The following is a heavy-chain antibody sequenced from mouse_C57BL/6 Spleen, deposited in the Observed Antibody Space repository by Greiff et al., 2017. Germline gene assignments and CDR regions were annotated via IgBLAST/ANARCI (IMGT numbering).Heavy chain of an antibody. J-gene: IGHJ2*01. V-gene: IGHV7-3*01. D-gene: IGHD6-1*01. CDR1: GFTFTDYY. CDR3: SRCALSDFDY. Sequence: EVKLMESGGGLVQPGGSLRLSCAASGFTFTDYYMSWVRQPPGKALEWLGFIRNKANGYTTEYSASVKGRFTISRVNSQCILYLQMNALRAEDSATYYWSRCALSDFDYWGQGTTLTVSS. CDR2: IRNKANGYTT.